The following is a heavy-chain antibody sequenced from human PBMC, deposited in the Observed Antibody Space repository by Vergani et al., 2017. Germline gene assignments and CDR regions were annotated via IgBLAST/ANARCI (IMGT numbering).Heavy chain of an antibody. CDR1: GFTFTAHG. CDR2: ISSDGGST. CDR3: AGPQGTSAYYNGGFDY. Sequence: EVQLLESGGGSAQPGESLRLSCVASGFTFTAHGLNWVRQAPGKGLEWVSGISSDGGSTYYADSVKGRFTISRDNSKNTLSLQMNSLTAEDTAIYYCAGPQGTSAYYNGGFDYWGQGILVTVSS. J-gene: IGHJ4*02. D-gene: IGHD3-22*01. V-gene: IGHV3-23*01.